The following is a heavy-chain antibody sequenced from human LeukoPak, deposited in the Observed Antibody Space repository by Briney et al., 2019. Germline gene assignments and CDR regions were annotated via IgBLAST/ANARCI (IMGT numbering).Heavy chain of an antibody. CDR2: INPNSGGT. J-gene: IGHJ4*02. CDR3: ARGDCSSTSCYYYDSSGVPTQDY. CDR1: GYTFTGYY. Sequence: ASVKVSCKASGYTFTGYYMHWVRQAPGQGLEWMGRINPNSGGTNYAQKFQGRVTMTRDTSISTAYMEQSRLRSDDTAVYYCARGDCSSTSCYYYDSSGVPTQDYWGQGTLVTVAS. D-gene: IGHD2-2*01. V-gene: IGHV1-2*06.